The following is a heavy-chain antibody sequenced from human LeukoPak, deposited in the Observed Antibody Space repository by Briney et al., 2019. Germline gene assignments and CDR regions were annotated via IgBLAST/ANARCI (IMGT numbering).Heavy chain of an antibody. V-gene: IGHV5-51*01. Sequence: GESLKISCKGSGYTFTNYWIVWVRQMPGKGLEWMGIIYPDDSETRYSPSFQGQVTISADKSISTAYLQWSSLKASDTAMYYCARRGKQQLDFDYWGQGTLVTVSS. J-gene: IGHJ4*02. CDR2: IYPDDSET. CDR3: ARRGKQQLDFDY. D-gene: IGHD6-13*01. CDR1: GYTFTNYW.